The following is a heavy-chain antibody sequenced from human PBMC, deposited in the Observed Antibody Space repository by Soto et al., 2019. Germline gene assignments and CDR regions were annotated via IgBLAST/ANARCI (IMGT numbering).Heavy chain of an antibody. CDR3: AADYDYVWGSLEYYYYGMDV. D-gene: IGHD3-16*01. CDR1: GFTFTSSA. J-gene: IGHJ6*02. CDR2: IVVGSGNT. Sequence: ASVKVSCKASGFTFTSSAVQWVRQARGQRLEWIGWIVVGSGNTNYAQKFQERVTITRDMSTSTAYMELSSLRSEDTAVYYCAADYDYVWGSLEYYYYGMDVWGQGTTVTVSS. V-gene: IGHV1-58*01.